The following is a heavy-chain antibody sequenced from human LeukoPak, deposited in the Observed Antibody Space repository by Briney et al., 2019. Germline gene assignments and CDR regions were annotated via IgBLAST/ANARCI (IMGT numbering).Heavy chain of an antibody. J-gene: IGHJ4*02. CDR3: ARSGHSNGWYYFDY. CDR1: GFSFSSYS. CDR2: ISSYTIT. D-gene: IGHD6-19*01. Sequence: GRSLRLSCAAGGFSFSSYSMNWVRQAPGKRLEWIAYISSYTITYYADFVKGRFTISRDNAKKSLDLQMNSLRAEDTAVYYCARSGHSNGWYYFDYWGLGALVTVSS. V-gene: IGHV3-48*01.